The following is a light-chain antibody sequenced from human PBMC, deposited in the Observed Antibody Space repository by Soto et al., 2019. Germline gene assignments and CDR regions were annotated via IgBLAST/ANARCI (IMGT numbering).Light chain of an antibody. CDR2: DAS. Sequence: MTATPSALSCALRNKSSICCRASQGISGWFAWYQQKPGKAPKLLIYDASSLESGVPSRFSGSGSGKEFTLTISSMPPDEFFSSFWQPYHRYWTIGQGTKVDIK. J-gene: IGKJ1*01. CDR1: QGISGW. CDR3: QPYHRYWT. V-gene: IGKV1-5*01.